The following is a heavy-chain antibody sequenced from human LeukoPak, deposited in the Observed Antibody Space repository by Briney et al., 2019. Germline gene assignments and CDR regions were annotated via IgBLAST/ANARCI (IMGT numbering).Heavy chain of an antibody. J-gene: IGHJ4*02. CDR3: ARARGNFDY. CDR2: MNPNSGNT. V-gene: IGHV1-8*03. CDR1: GYTFTSYY. D-gene: IGHD3-10*01. Sequence: ASVKVSCKASGYTFTSYYMHWVRQAPGQGLEWMGWMNPNSGNTGYAQKFQGRVTITRNTSISTAYMELSSLRSEDTAVYYCARARGNFDYWGQGTLVTVSS.